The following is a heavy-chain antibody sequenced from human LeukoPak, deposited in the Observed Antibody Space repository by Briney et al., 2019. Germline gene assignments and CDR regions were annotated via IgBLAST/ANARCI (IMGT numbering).Heavy chain of an antibody. CDR2: IYSGGST. CDR1: GFTFSSYS. V-gene: IGHV3-66*01. Sequence: GGSLRLSCAASGFTFSSYSMNWVRQAPGKGLEWVSVIYSGGSTYYADSVKGRFIISRDNSKNTLYLQMNSLRAEDTAVYYCAGLSSGWYGPSYGMDVWGQGTTVTVSS. D-gene: IGHD6-19*01. J-gene: IGHJ6*02. CDR3: AGLSSGWYGPSYGMDV.